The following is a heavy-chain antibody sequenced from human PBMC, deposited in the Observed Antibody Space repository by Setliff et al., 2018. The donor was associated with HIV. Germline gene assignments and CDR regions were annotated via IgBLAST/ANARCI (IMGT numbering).Heavy chain of an antibody. V-gene: IGHV4-61*09. J-gene: IGHJ6*03. D-gene: IGHD4-17*01. CDR2: IYTSGNT. CDR1: GGSISSGSYY. CDR3: ARGNSRRLRVHYYYYYMDV. Sequence: SETLSLTCTVSGGSISSGSYYWSWIRQPAGKGLEWIGHIYTSGNTNHNPSLKSRVTISVDTSENQFSLKLSSVTAADTAVYYCARGNSRRLRVHYYYYYMDVWGKGATVTVSS.